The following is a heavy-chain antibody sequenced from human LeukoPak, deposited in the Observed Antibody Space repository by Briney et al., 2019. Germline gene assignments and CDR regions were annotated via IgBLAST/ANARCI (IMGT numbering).Heavy chain of an antibody. V-gene: IGHV4-30-4*02. CDR2: IYYSGST. J-gene: IGHJ4*02. CDR3: ARGTYYDSWSGYSAYYFDY. Sequence: SETLSLTCTVSGGSISSGDYYWSWIRQPPGKGLEWIGYIYYSGSTYYNPSLKSQVTISVDTSKNQFSLKLSSVTAADTAVYYCARGTYYDSWSGYSAYYFDYWGQGTLVTVSS. CDR1: GGSISSGDYY. D-gene: IGHD3-3*01.